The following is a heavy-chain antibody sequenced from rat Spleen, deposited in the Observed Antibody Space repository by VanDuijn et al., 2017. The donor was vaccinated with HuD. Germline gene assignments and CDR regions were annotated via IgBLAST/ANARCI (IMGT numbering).Heavy chain of an antibody. V-gene: IGHV5-25*01. D-gene: IGHD3-1*01. CDR1: GFTFSNYD. CDR3: ARRAPRWSPFDY. CDR2: ISTSGGST. Sequence: EVQLVESGGGLVQPGRSLKLSCAASGFTFSNYDMAWVRQAPTKGLEWVASISTSGGSTYYRDSVKGRFTVSRDNAKSTLYLQMDSLRSEDTATYYCARRAPRWSPFDYWGQGVMVTVSS. J-gene: IGHJ2*01.